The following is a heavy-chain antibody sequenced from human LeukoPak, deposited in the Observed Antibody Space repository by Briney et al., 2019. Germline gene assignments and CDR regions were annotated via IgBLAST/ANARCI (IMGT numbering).Heavy chain of an antibody. Sequence: SETLSLTCTVSGGSISSYFWSWIRQPPGKGLGWIGCIYYSGSTNYNPSLKSRVTISVDTSKNQFSLKLSSVTAADTAVYYCARGTSRLWSSHWGQGTLVTVSS. V-gene: IGHV4-59*08. CDR2: IYYSGST. CDR3: ARGTSRLWSSH. J-gene: IGHJ4*02. D-gene: IGHD2-21*01. CDR1: GGSISSYF.